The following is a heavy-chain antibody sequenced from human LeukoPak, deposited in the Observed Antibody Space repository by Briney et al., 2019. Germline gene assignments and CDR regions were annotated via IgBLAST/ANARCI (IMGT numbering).Heavy chain of an antibody. CDR1: GFSFSSYT. J-gene: IGHJ4*02. V-gene: IGHV3-21*06. CDR3: TGDRWSSSSASFDY. CDR2: ISSSSSYI. Sequence: GGSLRLSCAASGFSFSSYTMNWVRQAPGKGLEWVSSISSSSSYIYYADSVKGRFTISRDNAKNSLLLQMNSLRAEDTAVYYCTGDRWSSSSASFDYWGLGTLVIVSS. D-gene: IGHD6-6*01.